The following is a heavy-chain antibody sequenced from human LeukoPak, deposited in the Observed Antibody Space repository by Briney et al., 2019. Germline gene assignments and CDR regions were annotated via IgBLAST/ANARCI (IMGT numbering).Heavy chain of an antibody. V-gene: IGHV4-30-2*01. CDR3: ARNDFWSGYKNANWFDP. CDR1: GGSISSGGYS. J-gene: IGHJ5*02. CDR2: IYHSGST. Sequence: SQTLSLTCAVSGGSISSGGYSWSWIRQPPGKGLEWIGYIYHSGSTYYNPSLKSRVTISVDRSKNQFSLKLSSVTAADTAVYYCARNDFWSGYKNANWFDPWGQGTLVTVSS. D-gene: IGHD3-3*01.